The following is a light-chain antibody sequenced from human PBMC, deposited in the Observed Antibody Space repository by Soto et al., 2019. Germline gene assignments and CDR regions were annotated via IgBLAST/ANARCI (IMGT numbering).Light chain of an antibody. Sequence: EIVLTQSPATLSVSPGERATLSCRASQSVRSNLAWYQQRPGQAPRLLIYGASSRATGIPDRFSGSGSGTEFTLTISRLEPEDFAVYYCQQYGSSSWTFGQGTKV. CDR1: QSVRSN. J-gene: IGKJ1*01. CDR2: GAS. CDR3: QQYGSSSWT. V-gene: IGKV3-20*01.